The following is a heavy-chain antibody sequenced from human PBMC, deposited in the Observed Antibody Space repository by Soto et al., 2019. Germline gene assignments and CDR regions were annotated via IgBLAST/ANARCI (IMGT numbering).Heavy chain of an antibody. Sequence: GESLKISCKGSGYSFTSYWIGWVRQMPGKGLEWMGIIYPGDSDTRYSPSFQGQVTISADKSISTAYLQWSSLKASDTAMYYCARVEVRYSWMGWFDPWGQGTLVTVSS. V-gene: IGHV5-51*01. D-gene: IGHD1-1*01. J-gene: IGHJ5*02. CDR1: GYSFTSYW. CDR3: ARVEVRYSWMGWFDP. CDR2: IYPGDSDT.